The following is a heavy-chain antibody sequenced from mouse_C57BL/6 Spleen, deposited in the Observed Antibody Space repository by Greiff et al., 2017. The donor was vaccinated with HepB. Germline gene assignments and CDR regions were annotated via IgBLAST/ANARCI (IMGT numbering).Heavy chain of an antibody. CDR1: GYAFSSSW. Sequence: VQLQQSGPELVKPGASVKISCKASGYAFSSSWMNWVKQGPGKGLEWIGRIYPGDGDTNYNGKFKGKATLTADKSSSTAYMQLSSLTSEDSAVYFCARSRVTTVAFDYWGQGTTLTVSS. D-gene: IGHD1-1*01. CDR2: IYPGDGDT. V-gene: IGHV1-82*01. CDR3: ARSRVTTVAFDY. J-gene: IGHJ2*01.